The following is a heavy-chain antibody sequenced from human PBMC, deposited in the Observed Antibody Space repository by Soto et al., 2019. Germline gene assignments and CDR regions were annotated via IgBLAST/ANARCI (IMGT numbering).Heavy chain of an antibody. D-gene: IGHD3-22*01. J-gene: IGHJ5*01. Sequence: PSETLSLTCAVSGGSITSSGYYWVWIRQPPGKGLEWVGSISDGKNTHYYPSLEGRVTISFDSSRNHFFLKLDSVTAADTAVYYCARRGERYYDSSLTLGFDPWGQGTLVTVSS. CDR2: ISDGKNT. V-gene: IGHV4-39*01. CDR1: GGSITSSGYY. CDR3: ARRGERYYDSSLTLGFDP.